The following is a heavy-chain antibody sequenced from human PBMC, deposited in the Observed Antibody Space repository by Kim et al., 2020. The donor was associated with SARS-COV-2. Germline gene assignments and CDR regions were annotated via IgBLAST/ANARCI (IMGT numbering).Heavy chain of an antibody. J-gene: IGHJ3*02. Sequence: SEKSRFTISRDNSKDTLDLQMNSLRAEDTAVYYCASHDCSGGSCPDAFDIWGQGTMVTVSS. CDR3: ASHDCSGGSCPDAFDI. D-gene: IGHD2-15*01. V-gene: IGHV3-53*01.